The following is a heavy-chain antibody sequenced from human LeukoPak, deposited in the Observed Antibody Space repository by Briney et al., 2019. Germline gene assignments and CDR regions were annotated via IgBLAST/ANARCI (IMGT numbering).Heavy chain of an antibody. CDR3: AVVDTAMVLGSDY. CDR1: GYTFTGYY. Sequence: ASVKVSCKASGYTFTGYYMHWVRQAPGQGLEWMGWINPNSGGTNYAQKFQGRVTMTRDTSISTAYMELSRLRSDDTAVYYCAVVDTAMVLGSDYWGQGTLVTVSS. J-gene: IGHJ4*02. V-gene: IGHV1-2*02. CDR2: INPNSGGT. D-gene: IGHD5-18*01.